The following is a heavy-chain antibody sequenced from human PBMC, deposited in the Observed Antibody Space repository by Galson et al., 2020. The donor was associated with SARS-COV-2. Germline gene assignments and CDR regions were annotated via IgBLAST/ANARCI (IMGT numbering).Heavy chain of an antibody. CDR3: ARTYRYSGSYTDNFDY. CDR1: GFSLSTSGMC. V-gene: IGHV2-70*01. D-gene: IGHD1-26*01. CDR2: IDWDDDK. J-gene: IGHJ4*02. Sequence: SGPTLVKPTQALTLTCTFSGFSLSTSGMCVSWIRQPPGKALEWLALIDWDDDKYYSTSLKTRLTISKDTSKNQVVLTMTNMDPVDTATYYCARTYRYSGSYTDNFDYWGQGTLVTVSS.